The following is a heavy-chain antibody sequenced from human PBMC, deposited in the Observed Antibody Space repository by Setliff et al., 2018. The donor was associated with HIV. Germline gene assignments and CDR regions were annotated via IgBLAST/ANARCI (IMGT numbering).Heavy chain of an antibody. D-gene: IGHD4-4*01. CDR2: ISNSGKT. V-gene: IGHV4-28*01. Sequence: ASETLSLTCAVSGDSMNTNDWWGWIRQPPGKGLAWIGYISNSGKTYYNPSLNRRVTMSIDTSKNQLSLNLDSVTAVDTAVYYCARTVPYSSNQDAFDIWGQGTMVTVS. CDR3: ARTVPYSSNQDAFDI. J-gene: IGHJ3*02. CDR1: GDSMNTNDW.